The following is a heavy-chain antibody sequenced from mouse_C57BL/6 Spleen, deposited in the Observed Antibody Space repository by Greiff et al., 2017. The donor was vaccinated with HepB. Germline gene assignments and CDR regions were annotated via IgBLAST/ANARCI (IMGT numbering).Heavy chain of an antibody. J-gene: IGHJ4*01. CDR3: ARQGYYSNYSYAMDY. V-gene: IGHV1-26*01. CDR1: GYTFTDYY. Sequence: EVQLQQSGPELVKPGASVKISCKASGYTFTDYYMNWVKQSHGKSLEWIGDINPNNGGTSYNQKFKGKATLTVDKSSSTAYMELRSLTSEDSAVYYCARQGYYSNYSYAMDYWGQGTSVTVSS. CDR2: INPNNGGT. D-gene: IGHD2-5*01.